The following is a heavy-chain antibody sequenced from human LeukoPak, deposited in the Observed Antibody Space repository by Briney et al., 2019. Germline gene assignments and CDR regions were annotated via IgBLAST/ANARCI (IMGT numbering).Heavy chain of an antibody. CDR1: GFTFSSYT. J-gene: IGHJ4*02. V-gene: IGHV3-7*05. D-gene: IGHD3-10*01. CDR2: IKEDGSDK. Sequence: GGSLRLSCAASGFTFSSYTMTWVRQAPGKGLEWVATIKEDGSDKYYVDSVRGRFTISRDNAENSLYLQMNSLTAEDTALYYCVRDGIRDIPGVITIRYDYWGQGTLVTVSS. CDR3: VRDGIRDIPGVITIRYDY.